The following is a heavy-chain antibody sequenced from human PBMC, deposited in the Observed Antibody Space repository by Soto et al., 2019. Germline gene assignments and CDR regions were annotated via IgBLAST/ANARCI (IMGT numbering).Heavy chain of an antibody. J-gene: IGHJ6*02. Sequence: EVQLLESGGGLLQPGGSLRLSCAASGFTFSSYAMSWVRQAPGKGLEWVSGISGRGGSTYYADSVKGRFTIPRDNSKNPLYLQMNSLRAEDTAVYYCANFAGAEGVDVWGQGTTVTVSS. CDR1: GFTFSSYA. V-gene: IGHV3-23*01. CDR3: ANFAGAEGVDV. CDR2: ISGRGGST. D-gene: IGHD3-10*01.